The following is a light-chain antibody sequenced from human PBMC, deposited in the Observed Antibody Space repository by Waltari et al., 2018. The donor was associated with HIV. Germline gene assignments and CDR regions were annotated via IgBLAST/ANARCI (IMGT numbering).Light chain of an antibody. CDR3: QAWDSDTPKV. CDR2: KDG. J-gene: IGLJ2*01. Sequence: SYELTQPPSVSVSPGQTASIPCSGDKLGDKYACWYQQKPGQSPVLVIYKDGKRPSGIPVRFSGFNSGNTATLTISGTQAMDEADYYCQAWDSDTPKVFGGGTKLTVL. V-gene: IGLV3-1*01. CDR1: KLGDKY.